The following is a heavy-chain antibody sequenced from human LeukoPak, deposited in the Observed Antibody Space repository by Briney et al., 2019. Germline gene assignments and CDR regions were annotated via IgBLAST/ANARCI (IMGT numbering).Heavy chain of an antibody. V-gene: IGHV3-23*01. CDR2: ISGSGDTT. Sequence: PGRSLRLSCAASGFTFSSYAMSWARQAPGKGLEWVSSISGSGDTTYYADSVRGRFTVSRDNSKNTLYLQMNSLGAEDAAVYFCAKGWMFGDLLNHWGQGTLVTVSS. D-gene: IGHD3-10*02. CDR3: AKGWMFGDLLNH. J-gene: IGHJ5*02. CDR1: GFTFSSYA.